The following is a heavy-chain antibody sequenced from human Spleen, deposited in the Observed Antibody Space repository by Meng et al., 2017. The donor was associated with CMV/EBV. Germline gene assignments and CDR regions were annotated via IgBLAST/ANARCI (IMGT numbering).Heavy chain of an antibody. D-gene: IGHD6-13*01. CDR3: AKVRYSSSWYLDY. J-gene: IGHJ4*02. Sequence: GESLKISCAASGFTFSSYAMHWVRQAPGKGLEWVAFIRYDGSNKYYADSVKGRFTISRDNSKNTLYLQMNSLRAEDTAVYYCAKVRYSSSWYLDYWGQGTLVTVSS. CDR2: IRYDGSNK. CDR1: GFTFSSYA. V-gene: IGHV3-30*02.